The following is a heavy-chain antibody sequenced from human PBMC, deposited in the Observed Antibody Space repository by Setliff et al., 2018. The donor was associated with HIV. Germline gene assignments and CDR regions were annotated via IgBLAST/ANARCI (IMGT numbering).Heavy chain of an antibody. CDR3: ATYADRESNRFDP. D-gene: IGHD3-10*01. CDR1: GGSITSSNW. Sequence: SETLSLTCTVSGGSITSSNWWSWVRQPPGKGLEWIGGIYHTGTTNHNPSLKSRVTVSIDKSKNQFALNVRSATAADTAVYYCATYADRESNRFDPWGQGILVTVSS. V-gene: IGHV4-4*02. J-gene: IGHJ5*02. CDR2: IYHTGTT.